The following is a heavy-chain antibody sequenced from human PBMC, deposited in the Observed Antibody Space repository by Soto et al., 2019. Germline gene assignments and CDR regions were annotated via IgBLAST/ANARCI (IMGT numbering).Heavy chain of an antibody. J-gene: IGHJ3*02. D-gene: IGHD5-18*01. V-gene: IGHV3-7*01. Sequence: EVQLVESGGGLVQPGGSLRLSCAASGFTFRNYWMTWVRQAPGKGLEWVAHIKEDGSEMYYVDSVKGRFTISRDSAKNSLYLQMHSLRAEETAVYYCARDRGYKAFDIWGQGTMVTVSS. CDR2: IKEDGSEM. CDR1: GFTFRNYW. CDR3: ARDRGYKAFDI.